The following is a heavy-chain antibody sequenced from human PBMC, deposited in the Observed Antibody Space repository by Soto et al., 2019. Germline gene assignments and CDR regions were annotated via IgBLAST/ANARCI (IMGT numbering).Heavy chain of an antibody. D-gene: IGHD3-10*01. J-gene: IGHJ6*03. V-gene: IGHV3-23*01. Sequence: GGSLRLSCAASGFTFSSYAMSWVRQAPGKGLEWVSAISGSGGSTYYADSVKGRFTISRDNSKNTLYLQMNSLRAEDTAVYYCAKADGPGSGLDYYYYMDVWGKGTTVTVSS. CDR1: GFTFSSYA. CDR3: AKADGPGSGLDYYYYMDV. CDR2: ISGSGGST.